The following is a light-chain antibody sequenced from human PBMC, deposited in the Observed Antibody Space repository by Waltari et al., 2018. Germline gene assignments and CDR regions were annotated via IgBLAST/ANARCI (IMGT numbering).Light chain of an antibody. CDR2: DVF. CDR1: QSVSGY. J-gene: IGKJ5*01. CDR3: QQRSDWPPAIT. V-gene: IGKV3-11*01. Sequence: IVLTQSPVTLSLSPGGRATLSCRASQSVSGYLAWYRQKPGQAPRLLIYDVFTRATGIPERFSGSGSETDFTLTISSLEPEDFGVYFCQQRSDWPPAITFGQGTRLEIK.